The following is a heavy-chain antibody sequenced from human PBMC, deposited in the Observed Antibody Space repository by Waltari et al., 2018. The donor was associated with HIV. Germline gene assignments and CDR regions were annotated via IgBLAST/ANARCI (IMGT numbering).Heavy chain of an antibody. CDR3: ARGGFYGSGSKVN. CDR2: IKQDGSEK. V-gene: IGHV3-7*04. Sequence: EVQLVESGGGLVQPGGSLRLPCAASGFPFSSYGMSGVGQAPGKGLEWVANIKQDGSEKYYVDSVNGRFTISRDNAENSLYLQMNSLRAEDTAVYYCARGGFYGSGSKVNWGQGTLVTVSS. CDR1: GFPFSSYG. D-gene: IGHD3-10*01. J-gene: IGHJ4*02.